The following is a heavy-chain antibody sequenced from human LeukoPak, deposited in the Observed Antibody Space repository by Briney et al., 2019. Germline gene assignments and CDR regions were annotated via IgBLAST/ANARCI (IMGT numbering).Heavy chain of an antibody. CDR3: ARGRGQYSQLGKQNFDY. V-gene: IGHV3-30-3*01. Sequence: PGGSLRLSCAASGFTFSSYAMHWVRQAPGKGLEWVAVISYDGSNKYYADSVKGRFTISRDNSKNTLYLQMNSLRAEDTAVYYCARGRGQYSQLGKQNFDYWGQGTLVTVSS. CDR1: GFTFSSYA. J-gene: IGHJ4*02. D-gene: IGHD6-6*01. CDR2: ISYDGSNK.